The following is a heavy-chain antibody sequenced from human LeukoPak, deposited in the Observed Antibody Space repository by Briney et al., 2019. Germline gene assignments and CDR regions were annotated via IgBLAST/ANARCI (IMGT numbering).Heavy chain of an antibody. V-gene: IGHV5-51*01. CDR3: ARQIYAGSGSWFY. CDR2: INPADSDA. CDR1: GYSFTNYW. J-gene: IGHJ4*02. D-gene: IGHD3-10*01. Sequence: GESLKISCKGSGYSFTNYWIGWVRQMAVEGLEWMGTINPADSDARYSLSSRGQVTISTDKSISTAYLQWSSLEASDTAMYYCARQIYAGSGSWFYWGQGTLVTVSS.